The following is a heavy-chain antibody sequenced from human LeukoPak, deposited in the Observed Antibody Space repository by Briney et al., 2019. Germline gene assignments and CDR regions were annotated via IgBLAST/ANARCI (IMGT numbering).Heavy chain of an antibody. CDR2: ISGSGGST. V-gene: IGHV3-23*01. CDR3: AKGRDLRYFDWLAKTADY. J-gene: IGHJ4*02. Sequence: SGGSLRLSCAASGFTFSSYAMSWVRQAPGKGLEWVSAISGSGGSTYYADSVKGRFTISRDNSKNTLYLQTNSLRAEDTAVYYCAKGRDLRYFDWLAKTADYWGQGTLVTVSS. CDR1: GFTFSSYA. D-gene: IGHD3-9*01.